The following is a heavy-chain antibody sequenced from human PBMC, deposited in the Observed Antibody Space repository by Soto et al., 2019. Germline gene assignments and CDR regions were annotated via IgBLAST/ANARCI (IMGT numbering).Heavy chain of an antibody. CDR3: AKAPPPYSSGWYFYFDY. Sequence: PGGSLRLSCAASGFTFSSYAMSWVRQAPGKGLEWVSAISGSGGSTYYADSVKGRFTISRDNSKNTLYLQMNSLRAEDTAVYYCAKAPPPYSSGWYFYFDYWGQGTLVTVSS. D-gene: IGHD6-19*01. J-gene: IGHJ4*02. CDR1: GFTFSSYA. CDR2: ISGSGGST. V-gene: IGHV3-23*01.